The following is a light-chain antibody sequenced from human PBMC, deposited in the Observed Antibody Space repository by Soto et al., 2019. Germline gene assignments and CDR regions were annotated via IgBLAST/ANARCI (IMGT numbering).Light chain of an antibody. CDR3: QQNYNTPIT. CDR1: QSLNTR. V-gene: IGKV1-39*01. CDR2: DAS. Sequence: DIQLTQSPSTLSASVGDRVTLTCRASQSLNTRLAWYQQRPGKAPKLLIYDASTLQSGVPSRFSGSGSGTNFTLTISSLQPEDFATYYCQQNYNTPITFGQGTRLEI. J-gene: IGKJ5*01.